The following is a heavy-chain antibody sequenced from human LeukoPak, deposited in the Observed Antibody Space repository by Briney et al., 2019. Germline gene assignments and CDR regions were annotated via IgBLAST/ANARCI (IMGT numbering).Heavy chain of an antibody. CDR2: IDPSDSYT. Sequence: VESLKTSCNGSWYSLYHFWLRRVRQMPRKGLEWMGTIDPSDSYTNYSPSFQGHVTISPDNSISTAYLQWSSLKASDTAMYYCARGLLLVGVYAFDIWGQGTMITVSS. V-gene: IGHV5-10-1*01. CDR3: ARGLLLVGVYAFDI. D-gene: IGHD1-26*01. J-gene: IGHJ3*02. CDR1: WYSLYHFW.